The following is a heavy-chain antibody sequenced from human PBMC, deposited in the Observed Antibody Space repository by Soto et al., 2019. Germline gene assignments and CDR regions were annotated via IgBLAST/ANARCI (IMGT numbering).Heavy chain of an antibody. CDR2: VTPIFGTA. V-gene: IGHV1-69*06. CDR1: GGAFGSYT. D-gene: IGHD3-16*02. Sequence: QVQLVQSGAEVKKPASSVRVSCMASGGAFGSYTISWVRQAPGQGLEWMGGVTPIFGTAHYAQKFQGRVTFTADNSTNIDYMELSNLRSEDTAVYYCAGDRSASYLYYYHSGLGVCGQGTTVIVSS. CDR3: AGDRSASYLYYYHSGLGV. J-gene: IGHJ6*02.